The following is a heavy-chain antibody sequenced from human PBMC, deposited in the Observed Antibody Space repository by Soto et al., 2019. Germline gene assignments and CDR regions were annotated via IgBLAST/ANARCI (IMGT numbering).Heavy chain of an antibody. CDR2: INWNGGST. V-gene: IGHV3-20*01. Sequence: GESLKISCAASGFTFDDYGMSWVRQAPGKGLEWVSGINWNGGSTGYADSVKGRFTISRDNAKNSLYLQMNSLRAEDTALYHCARLYSSSWYYMDVWGKGTTVTVSS. D-gene: IGHD6-13*01. J-gene: IGHJ6*03. CDR3: ARLYSSSWYYMDV. CDR1: GFTFDDYG.